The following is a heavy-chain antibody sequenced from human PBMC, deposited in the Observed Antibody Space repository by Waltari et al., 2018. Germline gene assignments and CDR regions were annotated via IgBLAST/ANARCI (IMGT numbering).Heavy chain of an antibody. V-gene: IGHV4-61*02. D-gene: IGHD5-12*01. J-gene: IGHJ4*02. CDR1: GGSVSSGTDH. CDR3: ARENSGYDAGDY. Sequence: QVQLQESGPGLVKPSQTLSLTCPVPGGSVSSGTDHWSWIRQPAGKGLEWIGRIYSSGSTNYNPSLKSRVTISIDMSNNQFSLQLNSVTAADTAVYYCARENSGYDAGDYWGQGTLVTVSS. CDR2: IYSSGST.